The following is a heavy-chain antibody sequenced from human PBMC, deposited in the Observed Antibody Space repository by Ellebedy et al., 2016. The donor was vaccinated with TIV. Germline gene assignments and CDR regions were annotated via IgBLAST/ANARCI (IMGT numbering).Heavy chain of an antibody. D-gene: IGHD3-22*01. J-gene: IGHJ4*02. CDR3: VRDLTNYGSSSY. Sequence: AASVKVSCKASGYTFTGYYIHCVRQAPGQGLEWVAWINPNSGDTAYAQNLQGMVTVTGDTSISTAYMELSRLISDDTAVYYCVRDLTNYGSSSYWGQGTLVTVSS. V-gene: IGHV1-2*02. CDR1: GYTFTGYY. CDR2: INPNSGDT.